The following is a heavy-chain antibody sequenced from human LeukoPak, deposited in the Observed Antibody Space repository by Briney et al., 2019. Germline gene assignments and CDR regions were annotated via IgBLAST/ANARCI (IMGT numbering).Heavy chain of an antibody. CDR2: IYSGGST. J-gene: IGHJ4*02. CDR1: GFTVSSNY. V-gene: IGHV3-53*01. Sequence: GGSLRLSCAASGFTVSSNYMSWVRQAPGKGLKWVSVIYSGGSTYYADSVKGRFTISRDNSKNTLYLQMNSLRAEDTAVYYCARSGSYRHYFDDWRQVTLVTVSS. CDR3: ARSGSYRHYFDD. D-gene: IGHD1-26*01.